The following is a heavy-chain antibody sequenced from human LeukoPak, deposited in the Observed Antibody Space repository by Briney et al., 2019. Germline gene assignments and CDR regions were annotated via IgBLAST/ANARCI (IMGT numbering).Heavy chain of an antibody. CDR1: GFTFSAYW. Sequence: GGSLRLSCAASGFTFSAYWMSWVRQPPGQGLDRVANIKQDGSDKYYVDSVKGRFSISRDNAKNSLYLQMNSLRAEDTAVYYCARKTVVGSYFDYWGQGTPVTVSS. CDR3: ARKTVVGSYFDY. D-gene: IGHD4-23*01. J-gene: IGHJ4*02. V-gene: IGHV3-7*03. CDR2: IKQDGSDK.